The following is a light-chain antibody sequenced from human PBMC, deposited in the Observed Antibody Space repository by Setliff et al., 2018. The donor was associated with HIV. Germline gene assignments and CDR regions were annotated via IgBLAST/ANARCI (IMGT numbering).Light chain of an antibody. CDR1: SSNIGNSY. Sequence: PGQKATISCSGSSSNIGNSYVSWYQQLPGTAPKLLIYDNNKRPSGIPDRFSGSKSGTSATLGITGLQTGDEADYYCGTWDSSLSAGVFGGGTK. J-gene: IGLJ2*01. CDR2: DNN. V-gene: IGLV1-51*01. CDR3: GTWDSSLSAGV.